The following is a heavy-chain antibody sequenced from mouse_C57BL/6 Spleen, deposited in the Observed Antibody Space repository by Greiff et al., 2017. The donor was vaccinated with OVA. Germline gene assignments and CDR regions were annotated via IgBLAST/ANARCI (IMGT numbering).Heavy chain of an antibody. CDR3: AISSITALALDY. CDR2: IDPSDSYT. CDR1: GYTFTSYW. Sequence: QVQLQQPGAELVMPGASVKLSCKASGYTFTSYWMHWVKQRPGQGLEWIGEIDPSDSYTNYNKKFKGKSTLTVDKSSSTAYMQLSSLTSEDSAVYYCAISSITALALDYWGQGTTLTVSS. D-gene: IGHD1-1*01. V-gene: IGHV1-69*01. J-gene: IGHJ2*01.